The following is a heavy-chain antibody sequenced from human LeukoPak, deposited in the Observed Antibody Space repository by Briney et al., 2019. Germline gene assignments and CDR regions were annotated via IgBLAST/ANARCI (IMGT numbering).Heavy chain of an antibody. V-gene: IGHV3-21*06. CDR3: ARDHYHDSSGYIPAGDAFDI. J-gene: IGHJ3*02. D-gene: IGHD3-22*01. Sequence: GGSLRLSCAASGFTFSSYSMNWVRQAPGKGLEGVSSISSSSSYIYYADSVKGRFTISRDNANNSVYLQMNSLRAEDTAVYYCARDHYHDSSGYIPAGDAFDIWGQGTMVTVSS. CDR2: ISSSSSYI. CDR1: GFTFSSYS.